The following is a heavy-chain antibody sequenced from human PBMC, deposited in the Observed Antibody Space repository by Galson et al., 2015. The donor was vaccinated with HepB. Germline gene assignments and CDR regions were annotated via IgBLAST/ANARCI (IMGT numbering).Heavy chain of an antibody. V-gene: IGHV4-31*03. CDR1: GDSISSRDFY. Sequence: TLSLTCSVSGDSISSRDFYWSWIRQHPGKGLEWIGYIFHTGTTYYTPSLQSRLSISVDTSMNQFSLQLNSVTAADTAIYYCARVQVGGYSYGYPPAGAFDIWGEGAMVTVSS. CDR3: ARVQVGGYSYGYPPAGAFDI. CDR2: IFHTGTT. J-gene: IGHJ3*02. D-gene: IGHD5-18*01.